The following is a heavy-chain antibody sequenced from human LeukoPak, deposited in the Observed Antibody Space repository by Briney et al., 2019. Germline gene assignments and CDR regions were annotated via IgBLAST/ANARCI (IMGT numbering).Heavy chain of an antibody. CDR2: IKQDGSEK. CDR1: GFTFSSYW. J-gene: IGHJ4*02. Sequence: PGGSLRLSCAASGFTFSSYWMGWVRQAPGKGLEWVANIKQDGSEKYYVDSVKGRFTISRDNAKNSLYLQMNSLRAEDTAVYYCASGFGFDCSSTSCSYFDYWGQGTLVTVSS. D-gene: IGHD2-2*01. V-gene: IGHV3-7*01. CDR3: ASGFGFDCSSTSCSYFDY.